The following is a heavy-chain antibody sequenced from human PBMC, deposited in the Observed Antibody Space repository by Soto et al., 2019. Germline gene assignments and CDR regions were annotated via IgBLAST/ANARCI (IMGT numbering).Heavy chain of an antibody. V-gene: IGHV5-10-1*01. Sequence: LGESLKISCKGSGYSFTSYWISWVRQMPGKGLEWMGRIDPSDSYTNYSPSFQGHVTISADKSISTAYLQWSSLKASDTAMYYCARHRDSGYDLPPLWGQGTLVTVSS. CDR2: IDPSDSYT. J-gene: IGHJ4*02. CDR1: GYSFTSYW. CDR3: ARHRDSGYDLPPL. D-gene: IGHD5-12*01.